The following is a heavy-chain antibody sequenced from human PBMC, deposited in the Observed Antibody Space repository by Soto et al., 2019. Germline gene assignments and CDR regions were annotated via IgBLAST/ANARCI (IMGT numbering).Heavy chain of an antibody. V-gene: IGHV3-23*01. Sequence: GGSLRLSCAASGFTFSSYAMSWVRQAPGKGLEWVSAISGSGGSTYYADSVKGRFTISRDNSKNTLYLQMNSLRAEDTAVYYCAQSLGITMVERPIDYWGQGTLVTVSS. CDR3: AQSLGITMVERPIDY. CDR1: GFTFSSYA. D-gene: IGHD3-10*01. CDR2: ISGSGGST. J-gene: IGHJ4*02.